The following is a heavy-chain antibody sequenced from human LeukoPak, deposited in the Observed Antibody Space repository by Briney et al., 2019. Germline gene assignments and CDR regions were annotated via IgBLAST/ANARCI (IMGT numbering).Heavy chain of an antibody. D-gene: IGHD6-19*01. CDR2: INPNSGGT. CDR1: VYTFTGYY. CDR3: ATTSSGWRNPPFDY. J-gene: IGHJ4*02. V-gene: IGHV1-2*02. Sequence: ASVKVSCKSPVYTFTGYYMHWVRQAPGQGLEWMGWINPNSGGTNYAQKFQGRVTMTRDTSISTAYMELSRLRSDDTAVYYSATTSSGWRNPPFDYWGQGTLVTVSS.